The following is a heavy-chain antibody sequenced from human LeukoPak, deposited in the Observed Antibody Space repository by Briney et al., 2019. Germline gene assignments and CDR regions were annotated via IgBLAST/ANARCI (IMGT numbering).Heavy chain of an antibody. D-gene: IGHD3-22*01. CDR3: ARHGRNYYDSKVYFDY. CDR1: GGSISSSSYY. V-gene: IGHV4-39*01. CDR2: IYYSGST. J-gene: IGHJ4*02. Sequence: PSETLSLTCTVSGGSISSSSYYWGWIRQPPGKGLEWIGSIYYSGSTYYNPSLKSRVTISVDTSKNQFSLKLSSVTAADTAVYYCARHGRNYYDSKVYFDYWGQGTLVTVSS.